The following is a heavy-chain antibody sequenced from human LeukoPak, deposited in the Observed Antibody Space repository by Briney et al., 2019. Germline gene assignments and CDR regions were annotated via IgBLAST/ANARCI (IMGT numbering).Heavy chain of an antibody. V-gene: IGHV3-53*01. D-gene: IGHD6-19*01. CDR2: IYKGGSI. CDR3: ARQPDDFSGWNNGQDFFDY. CDR1: GLTVSSNY. Sequence: GGSLRLSCAASGLTVSSNYMSWVRQAPGKGLEWVSVIYKGGSIYYADSVKGRFTISRDNSKNTLYLQMNSLRAEDTAVYYCARQPDDFSGWNNGQDFFDYWGQGTLVTVSS. J-gene: IGHJ4*02.